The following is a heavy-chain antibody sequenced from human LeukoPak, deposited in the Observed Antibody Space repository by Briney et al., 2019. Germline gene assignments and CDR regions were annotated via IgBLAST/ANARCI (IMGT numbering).Heavy chain of an antibody. V-gene: IGHV1-69*13. Sequence: GASVKVSCKASGYTFSSYAISWVRQAPGQGLEWMGGIIPIFGTANYAQKFQGRVTITADESTSTAYMELSSLRSEDTAVYYCARGRNYYDSSGYLNWFDPWGQGTLVTVSS. CDR3: ARGRNYYDSSGYLNWFDP. CDR2: IIPIFGTA. CDR1: GYTFSSYA. D-gene: IGHD3-22*01. J-gene: IGHJ5*02.